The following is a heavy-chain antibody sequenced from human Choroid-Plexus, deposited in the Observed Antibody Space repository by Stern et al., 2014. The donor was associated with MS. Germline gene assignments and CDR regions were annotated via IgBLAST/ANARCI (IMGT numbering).Heavy chain of an antibody. D-gene: IGHD3-3*01. CDR1: GYIFTGYY. J-gene: IGHJ6*02. Sequence: VQLVQSGAEVKKPGASVKVSCKTSGYIFTGYYIHWVRQAPGQGLEWMGWINPNSGGAKYAQKFQGRVTLGRDTSSSTAYVELSSLTSADTAVYYCARDQRGITIFGVVTDYYYLGMDVWGQGTTVTVSS. CDR3: ARDQRGITIFGVVTDYYYLGMDV. CDR2: INPNSGGA. V-gene: IGHV1-2*02.